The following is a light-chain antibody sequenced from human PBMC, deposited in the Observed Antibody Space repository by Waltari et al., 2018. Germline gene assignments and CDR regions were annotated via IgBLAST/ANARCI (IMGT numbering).Light chain of an antibody. J-gene: IGKJ4*01. CDR3: QQRRSWPLT. Sequence: EIVLTQSPATLSLSPGERATLSCRASHSVDWYLAWYQQRPGQPPRLLIYDTSNRAPGIPARFSGSGSDTDFTLTISSLEPEDFAVYYYQQRRSWPLTFGGGTKVEIE. CDR2: DTS. CDR1: HSVDWY. V-gene: IGKV3-11*01.